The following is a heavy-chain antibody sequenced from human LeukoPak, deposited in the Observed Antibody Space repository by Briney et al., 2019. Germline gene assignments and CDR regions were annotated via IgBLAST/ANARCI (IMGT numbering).Heavy chain of an antibody. V-gene: IGHV3-74*01. CDR3: ARAVVVSAADY. Sequence: GGSLRLSCAASGFTFSNYWIYCVRQAPGKGLVWVARINPDGSGATYADSVKGRFTISRDNAKNTLYLQMNSLRAEDTAVYYCARAVVVSAADYWGQGTLVTVSS. CDR2: INPDGSGA. D-gene: IGHD2-21*02. J-gene: IGHJ4*02. CDR1: GFTFSNYW.